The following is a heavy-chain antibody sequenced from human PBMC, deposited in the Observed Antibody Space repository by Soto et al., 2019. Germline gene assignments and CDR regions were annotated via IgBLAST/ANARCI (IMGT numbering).Heavy chain of an antibody. D-gene: IGHD2-15*01. CDR1: GFTFSSYS. V-gene: IGHV3-21*01. CDR3: ARDLRDPTPYCSGGSCSPRDY. Sequence: GGSLRLSCAASGFTFSSYSMNWVRQAPGKGLEWVSSISSSSSYIYYADSVKGRFTISRDNAKNSLYLQMNSLRAEDTAVYYCARDLRDPTPYCSGGSCSPRDYWGQGTLVTVSS. CDR2: ISSSSSYI. J-gene: IGHJ4*02.